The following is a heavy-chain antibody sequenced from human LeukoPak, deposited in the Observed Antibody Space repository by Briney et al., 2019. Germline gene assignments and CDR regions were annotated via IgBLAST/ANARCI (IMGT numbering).Heavy chain of an antibody. D-gene: IGHD5-12*01. J-gene: IGHJ6*02. CDR2: ISSGSTI. CDR3: AKDGGYDDYYYYGMDV. CDR1: GFTFSSYE. Sequence: PGGSLRLSCAASGFTFSSYEMNWVRQAPGKGLEWVSYISSGSTIYDADSVKGRFTISRDNAKNTLYLQMNSLRAEDTAVYYCAKDGGYDDYYYYGMDVWGQGTTVTVSS. V-gene: IGHV3-48*03.